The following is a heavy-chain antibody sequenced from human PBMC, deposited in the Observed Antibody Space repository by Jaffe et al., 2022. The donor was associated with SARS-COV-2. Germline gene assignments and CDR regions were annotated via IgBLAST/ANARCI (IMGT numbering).Heavy chain of an antibody. CDR3: AREVFLGCGSYGH. V-gene: IGHV4-4*02. Sequence: QVQLQESGPGLVRPSETLSLTCAVSGDSFSTDNWWSWVRQAPGKGLEWIGQIYHSGSTSYNPSLRSRVTMSIDTSKNQLSLKLNSVTAADTAVYYCAREVFLGCGSYGHWGQGALVTVSS. CDR1: GDSFSTDNW. CDR2: IYHSGST. D-gene: IGHD1-26*01. J-gene: IGHJ1*01.